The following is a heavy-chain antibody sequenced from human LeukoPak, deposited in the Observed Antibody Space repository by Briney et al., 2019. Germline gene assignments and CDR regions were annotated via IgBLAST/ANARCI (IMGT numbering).Heavy chain of an antibody. V-gene: IGHV4-39*01. CDR3: ARRSSGWWKNWFDP. CDR1: GGSISSSSYY. J-gene: IGHJ5*02. Sequence: PSETLSLTCTVSGGSISSSSYYWGWIRQPPGKGLEWIGSIYYSGSTYYNPSLKSRVTISVDTSKNQFSLKLSSVTAADTAVYYCARRSSGWWKNWFDPWGQGTLVTVSS. D-gene: IGHD6-19*01. CDR2: IYYSGST.